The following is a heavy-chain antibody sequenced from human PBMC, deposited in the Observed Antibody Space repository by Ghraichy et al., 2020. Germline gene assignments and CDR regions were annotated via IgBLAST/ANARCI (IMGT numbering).Heavy chain of an antibody. V-gene: IGHV1-18*04. J-gene: IGHJ6*02. CDR3: ARDAGRINWGYYYYYGMDV. CDR2: ISAYNGNT. D-gene: IGHD3-16*01. Sequence: ASVKVSCKASGYTFTSYGISWVRQAPGQGLEWMGWISAYNGNTNYAQKLQGRVTMTTDTSTSTAYMELRSLRSDDTAVYYCARDAGRINWGYYYYYGMDVWGQGTTVTVSS. CDR1: GYTFTSYG.